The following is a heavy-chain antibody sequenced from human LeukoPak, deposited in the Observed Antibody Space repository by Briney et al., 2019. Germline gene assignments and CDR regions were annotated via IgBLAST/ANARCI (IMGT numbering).Heavy chain of an antibody. J-gene: IGHJ4*02. Sequence: GGSLRLSCAASGFIFSNYWMTWVRHAPGKGLEWVATIKRDGGEKYYVDSVKGRFTISRDNAKNSLSLQMSSLRAEDTAVYYCARNRNTDFWSGYYTNYFDYWGQGTLVIVSS. CDR1: GFIFSNYW. D-gene: IGHD3-3*01. CDR2: IKRDGGEK. CDR3: ARNRNTDFWSGYYTNYFDY. V-gene: IGHV3-7*01.